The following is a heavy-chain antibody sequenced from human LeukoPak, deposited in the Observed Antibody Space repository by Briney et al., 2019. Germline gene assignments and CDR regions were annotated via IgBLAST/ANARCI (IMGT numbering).Heavy chain of an antibody. D-gene: IGHD6-19*01. CDR3: ARDPWKQWPPFDP. CDR2: IIPILGIA. J-gene: IGHJ5*02. Sequence: SVTVSCTASGGTFSSYAISWVRHAPGQGLEWVGRIIPILGIANYAQKFQGRVTITADKSTSTAYMEMSSLRSEDTAAYYCARDPWKQWPPFDPWGQGTLVTVSS. CDR1: GGTFSSYA. V-gene: IGHV1-69*04.